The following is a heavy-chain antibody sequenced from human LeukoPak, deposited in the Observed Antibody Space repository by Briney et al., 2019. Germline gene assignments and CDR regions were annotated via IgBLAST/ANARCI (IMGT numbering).Heavy chain of an antibody. Sequence: ASVKVSCKASGYIFTGYYMHWVRQAPGQGLEWMGWINPNSGGTNYAQKFQGRVTMTRDTSISTAYMELSRLRSDDTAVYYCARDLTSRGYMDVWGKGTTVTVSS. V-gene: IGHV1-2*02. CDR1: GYIFTGYY. CDR2: INPNSGGT. CDR3: ARDLTSRGYMDV. J-gene: IGHJ6*03. D-gene: IGHD2-21*02.